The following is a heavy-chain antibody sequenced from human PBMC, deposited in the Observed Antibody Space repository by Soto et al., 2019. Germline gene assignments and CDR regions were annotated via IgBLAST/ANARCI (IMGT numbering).Heavy chain of an antibody. Sequence: SQTLSLTCAISGDSVSSTSTAWSWIRQTPSRGLEWLGRTYYRSKWYSDYAVSVKSRITINPDTSKNQFSLQLKSVTPEDTAVYYCARGSYYSGWCWGQGTLVTVSS. V-gene: IGHV6-1*01. CDR1: GDSVSSTSTA. CDR2: TYYRSKWYS. J-gene: IGHJ4*02. D-gene: IGHD6-19*01. CDR3: ARGSYYSGWC.